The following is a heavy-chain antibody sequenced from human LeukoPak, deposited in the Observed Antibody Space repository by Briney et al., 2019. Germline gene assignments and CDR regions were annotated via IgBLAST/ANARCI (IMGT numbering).Heavy chain of an antibody. CDR3: ARERRVGRFLDSAYYFDY. J-gene: IGHJ4*02. D-gene: IGHD3/OR15-3a*01. Sequence: SSVKVSCKASGGTFSSYAISWVRQAPGQGLEWMGGIIPIFGTANYAQKFQGRVTITVDESTSTAYMELSSLRSEDTAVYYCARERRVGRFLDSAYYFDYWGQGTLVTVSS. CDR2: IIPIFGTA. V-gene: IGHV1-69*01. CDR1: GGTFSSYA.